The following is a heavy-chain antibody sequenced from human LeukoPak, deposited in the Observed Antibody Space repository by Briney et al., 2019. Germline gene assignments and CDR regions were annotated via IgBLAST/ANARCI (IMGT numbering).Heavy chain of an antibody. CDR2: IYSGGST. Sequence: SETLSLTCTVSGGSISSYYWSWIRQPPGKGLEWIGNIYSGGSTNYNPSLKSRVTISLDTSTDQFSLKLNSVTAADTAVYYCARGTPHLDSWGQGTLVTVSS. CDR1: GGSISSYY. J-gene: IGHJ4*02. V-gene: IGHV4-59*01. CDR3: ARGTPHLDS.